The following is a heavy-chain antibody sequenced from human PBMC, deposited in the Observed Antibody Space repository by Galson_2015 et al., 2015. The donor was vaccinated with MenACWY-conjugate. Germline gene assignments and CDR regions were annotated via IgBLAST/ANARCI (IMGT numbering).Heavy chain of an antibody. CDR3: ARVATWIHQYYYYMDV. J-gene: IGHJ6*03. D-gene: IGHD5-18*01. V-gene: IGHV3-48*03. CDR2: ISKSGSPI. CDR1: GGSIRNTDF. Sequence: LSLTCTVSGGSIRNTDFYCAWFRQPPGKGLEWLSYISKSGSPIYYADSVKGRFTISRDNTKKSLFLQMNSLTAGDTAVYYCARVATWIHQYYYYMDVWGKGTTVTVSS.